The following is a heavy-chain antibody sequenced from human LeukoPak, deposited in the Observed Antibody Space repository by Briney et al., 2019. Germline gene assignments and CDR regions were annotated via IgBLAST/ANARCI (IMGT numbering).Heavy chain of an antibody. J-gene: IGHJ6*03. CDR2: INHSGST. D-gene: IGHD2-15*01. Sequence: SETLSLTCAVYGGSFSGYYWSWIRQPPGKGPEWIGEINHSGSTNYNPSLKSRVTISVDTSKNQFSLKLSSVTAADTALYYCARTQRYWIGGSCYGGWGYYYDKDVWGKGTTVTVSS. CDR3: ARTQRYWIGGSCYGGWGYYYDKDV. CDR1: GGSFSGYY. V-gene: IGHV4-34*01.